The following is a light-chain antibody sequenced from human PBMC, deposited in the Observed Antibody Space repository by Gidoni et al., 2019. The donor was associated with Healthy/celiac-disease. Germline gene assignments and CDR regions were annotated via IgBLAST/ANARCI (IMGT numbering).Light chain of an antibody. J-gene: IGKJ1*01. CDR3: QQYNNWPPET. Sequence: EIVMTQSPATLSVSPGERAPLSCRASQSVSSNLAWYQQKPGQAPRILIYGASTRATGSTARFSGSGCGTEFTITIRSLKSEDFAVYDCQQYNNWPPETFGKGTKVEIK. V-gene: IGKV3-15*01. CDR2: GAS. CDR1: QSVSSN.